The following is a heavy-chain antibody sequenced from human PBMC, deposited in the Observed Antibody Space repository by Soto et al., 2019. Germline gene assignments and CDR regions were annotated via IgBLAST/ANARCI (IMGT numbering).Heavy chain of an antibody. D-gene: IGHD6-13*01. CDR3: AREVNSSPARGPNWFDP. CDR2: TYHSGTT. J-gene: IGHJ5*02. V-gene: IGHV4-4*02. CDR1: GDSINNSHW. Sequence: QVQLQESGTGLVQPSGTLSLTCAVSGDSINNSHWWSWVRQTPGKGLEWIGETYHSGTTHYNPSLKTRVTRSIDKSKNPFSLKMNSGTAADPAVDYCAREVNSSPARGPNWFDPWGQGKMVTVSS.